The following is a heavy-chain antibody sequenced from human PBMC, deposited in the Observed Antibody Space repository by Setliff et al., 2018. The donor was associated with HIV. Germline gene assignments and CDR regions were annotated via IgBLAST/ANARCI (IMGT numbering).Heavy chain of an antibody. J-gene: IGHJ6*03. D-gene: IGHD3-22*01. CDR1: GLTFSNYA. V-gene: IGHV3-23*01. CDR2: ISGSGGAT. Sequence: GGSLRLSCAASGLTFSNYAMNWVRQAPGKGLEWVSCISGSGGATYYADSVKGRFTISRDNRNDTLYLQMSGLRVEDTAVYYCAKGPNDSPRNYYMDVWGKGTTVTVSS. CDR3: AKGPNDSPRNYYMDV.